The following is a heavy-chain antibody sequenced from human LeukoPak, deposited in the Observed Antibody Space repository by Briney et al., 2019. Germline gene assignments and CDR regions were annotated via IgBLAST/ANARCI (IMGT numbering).Heavy chain of an antibody. J-gene: IGHJ3*02. Sequence: GGSLRLSCAASGFTFSSYWMSWVRQAPGKGLEWVANIKQDGSEKYYVDSVKGRFTISRDNAKNSLYLQMNSLRAEDTAVYYCAREGGSYYVDAFDIWGQGTMVTVSS. D-gene: IGHD1-26*01. CDR1: GFTFSSYW. CDR2: IKQDGSEK. V-gene: IGHV3-7*01. CDR3: AREGGSYYVDAFDI.